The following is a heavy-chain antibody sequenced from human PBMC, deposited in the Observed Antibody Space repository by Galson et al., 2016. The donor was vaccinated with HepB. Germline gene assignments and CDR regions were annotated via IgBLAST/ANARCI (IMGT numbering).Heavy chain of an antibody. Sequence: SLRLSCAASGFTFSSSGIHWVRQAPGKGLEWVAVIWYDGRDKHYADSVRGRFIISRDNSKNTVFLQMNRLRAEDTAVYYCAKDPSQFCSSVSCQRAYLLHWGQGTLVTVTS. CDR1: GFTFSSSG. D-gene: IGHD2-2*01. J-gene: IGHJ1*01. V-gene: IGHV3-33*03. CDR3: AKDPSQFCSSVSCQRAYLLH. CDR2: IWYDGRDK.